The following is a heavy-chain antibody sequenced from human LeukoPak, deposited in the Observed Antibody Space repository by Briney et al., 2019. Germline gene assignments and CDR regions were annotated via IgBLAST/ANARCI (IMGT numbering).Heavy chain of an antibody. Sequence: PSETLSLTCTVSGGSISSYYWSWIRQPPGKGLQRIGYIYYSGSTNYNPSLKSRVTISVDTSKNQFSLKLSSVTAADTAVYYCARAPSYDFWSGYLNYFDYWGQGTLVTVSS. D-gene: IGHD3-3*01. J-gene: IGHJ4*02. CDR1: GGSISSYY. CDR3: ARAPSYDFWSGYLNYFDY. CDR2: IYYSGST. V-gene: IGHV4-59*01.